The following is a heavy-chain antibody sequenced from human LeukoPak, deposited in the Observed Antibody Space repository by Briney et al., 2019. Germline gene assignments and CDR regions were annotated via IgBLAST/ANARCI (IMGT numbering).Heavy chain of an antibody. Sequence: GSSVKVSCKPSGGTFSSYAISWVRQAPGQGLEWMGRIIPILGIANYAQKFQGRVTITADKSTSTAYIELSSLRSEDTAVYYCARGGLGVPAATYCYYGMDVWGQGTTVTVSS. V-gene: IGHV1-69*04. CDR2: IIPILGIA. CDR3: ARGGLGVPAATYCYYGMDV. D-gene: IGHD2-2*01. CDR1: GGTFSSYA. J-gene: IGHJ6*02.